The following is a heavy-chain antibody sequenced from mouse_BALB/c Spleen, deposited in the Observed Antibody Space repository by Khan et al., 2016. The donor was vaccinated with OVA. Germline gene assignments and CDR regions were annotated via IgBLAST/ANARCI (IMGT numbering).Heavy chain of an antibody. D-gene: IGHD3-3*01. CDR1: GYSITSDYA. V-gene: IGHV3-2*02. CDR2: IRYSGNT. Sequence: EVQLVESGPGLVKPSQSLSLTCTVTGYSITSDYAWNWIRQFPGNKLEWMGFIRYSGNTNYNPSLKSRISFTRDTSKNQFFLQLKSVTTENTATYYCARVCRGSFDYWGQGTTLTVSS. CDR3: ARVCRGSFDY. J-gene: IGHJ2*01.